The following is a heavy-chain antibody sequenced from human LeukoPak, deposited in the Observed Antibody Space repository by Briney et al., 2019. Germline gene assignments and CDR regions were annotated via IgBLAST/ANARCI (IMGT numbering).Heavy chain of an antibody. D-gene: IGHD3-22*01. CDR1: GFTFSSHW. V-gene: IGHV3-48*01. CDR3: ARAPPYYYDSSGYSSLDY. Sequence: AGGSLRLSCAASGFTFSSHWMTWVRQAPGKGLEWVSYISSSSSTIYYADSVKGRFTISRDNAKNSLYLQMNSLRAEDTAVYYCARAPPYYYDSSGYSSLDYWGQGTLVTVSS. CDR2: ISSSSSTI. J-gene: IGHJ4*02.